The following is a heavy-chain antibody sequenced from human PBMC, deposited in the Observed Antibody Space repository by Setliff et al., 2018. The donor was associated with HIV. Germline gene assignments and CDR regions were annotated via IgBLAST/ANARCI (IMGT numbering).Heavy chain of an antibody. CDR1: GFTLSSYE. CDR2: ISSSGEIK. V-gene: IGHV3-48*03. J-gene: IGHJ4*02. CDR3: ARAYDDSDSDLDY. D-gene: IGHD4-17*01. Sequence: GGSLRLSCAASGFTLSSYEMNWVRQAPGKGLAWLAYISSSGEIKYYADSGKGRFAISRDNAKNSLYLQMNSLRAEDTAVYYCARAYDDSDSDLDYWGQGTLVTVSS.